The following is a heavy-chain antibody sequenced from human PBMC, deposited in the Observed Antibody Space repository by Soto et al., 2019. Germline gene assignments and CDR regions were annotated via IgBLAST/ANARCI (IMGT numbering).Heavy chain of an antibody. D-gene: IGHD1-20*01. V-gene: IGHV2-70*13. CDR2: IERDDDDK. J-gene: IGHJ6*02. CDR3: ALSIRGPRRFNGKHV. Sequence: SGPTLVNPTETLTLTCTFSGFSLTRPGMCVSWIRQPPGKALEWLALIERDDDDKYYSTSLKTRLTISKDTRKNQVVLTMANMDPADTGTYYCALSIRGPRRFNGKHVWGQGTTVTVSS. CDR1: GFSLTRPGMC.